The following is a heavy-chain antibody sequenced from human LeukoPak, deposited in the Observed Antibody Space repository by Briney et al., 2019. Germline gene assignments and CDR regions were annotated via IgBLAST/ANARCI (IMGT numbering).Heavy chain of an antibody. D-gene: IGHD3-10*01. CDR1: GFTFSSYG. J-gene: IGHJ5*02. CDR2: IRYDGSNK. CDR3: AGRGTMVRGVFDP. V-gene: IGHV3-30*02. Sequence: GGSLRLSCAASGFTFSSYGMHWVRQAPGKGLEWVAFIRYDGSNKYYADSVKGRFAISRDNSKNTLYLQMNSLRAEDTAVYYCAGRGTMVRGVFDPWGQGTLVTVSS.